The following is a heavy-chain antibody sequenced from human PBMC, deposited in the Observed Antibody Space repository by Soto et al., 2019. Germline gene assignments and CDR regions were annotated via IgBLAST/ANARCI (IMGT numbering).Heavy chain of an antibody. V-gene: IGHV3-30*18. J-gene: IGHJ3*02. CDR2: MSYDGSDK. CDR3: AKAIGRPPYGLDI. CDR1: GFDFSNYG. D-gene: IGHD3-10*01. Sequence: QVQLVESGGGVVQPGRSLRLSCATSGFDFSNYGMHWVRQAPGKGLEWVALMSYDGSDKFYSDFAKGRFTISRDNSKNTLYVEMNSLRAEATALYYCAKAIGRPPYGLDIWGQGTMVTVAS.